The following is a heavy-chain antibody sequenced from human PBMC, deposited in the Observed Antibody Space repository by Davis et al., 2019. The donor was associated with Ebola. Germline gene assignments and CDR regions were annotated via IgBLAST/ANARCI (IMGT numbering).Heavy chain of an antibody. J-gene: IGHJ4*02. CDR2: ISGFNTNT. Sequence: APVKVSCKSSGYTFTSYCLVWVRQAPGLGLEWMGWISGFNTNTNFAQKCQGRVTVSKDTSTNTAYMDLRSLTSDDTAIYYCARAPNYDVLTGTSSYYFDYWGQGTLVTVSS. V-gene: IGHV1-18*04. CDR3: ARAPNYDVLTGTSSYYFDY. D-gene: IGHD3-9*01. CDR1: GYTFTSYC.